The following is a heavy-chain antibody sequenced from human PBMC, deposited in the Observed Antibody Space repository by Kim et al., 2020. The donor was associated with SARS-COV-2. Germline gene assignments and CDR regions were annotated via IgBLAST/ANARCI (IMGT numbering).Heavy chain of an antibody. V-gene: IGHV1-18*04. Sequence: ASVKVSCKASGYIFSTYGFSWVRQAPGQGLELLGWISARDGYAHYAQKVQGRVTMTTDTSTNTAYMELWSLRSDDTAMYYCARGAYGDVSFVYWGQGTLVTVSS. J-gene: IGHJ4*02. CDR2: ISARDGYA. D-gene: IGHD4-17*01. CDR3: ARGAYGDVSFVY. CDR1: GYIFSTYG.